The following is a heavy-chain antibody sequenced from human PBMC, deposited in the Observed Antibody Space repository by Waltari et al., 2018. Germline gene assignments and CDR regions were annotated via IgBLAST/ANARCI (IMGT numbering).Heavy chain of an antibody. CDR3: ARSTPHRRGITMIVVVKGAFDI. J-gene: IGHJ3*02. D-gene: IGHD3-22*01. CDR1: GGSISSYY. CDR2: IYYSGST. V-gene: IGHV4-59*01. Sequence: QVQLQESGPGLVKPSETLSLTCTVSGGSISSYYWSWIRQPPGKGLEWIGYIYYSGSTNYNPSLKSRVTISVDTSKNQFSLKLSSVTAADTAVYYCARSTPHRRGITMIVVVKGAFDIWGQGTMVTVSS.